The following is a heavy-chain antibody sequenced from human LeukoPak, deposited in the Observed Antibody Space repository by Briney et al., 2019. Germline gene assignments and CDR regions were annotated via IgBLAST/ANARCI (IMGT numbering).Heavy chain of an antibody. V-gene: IGHV3-23*01. CDR2: MSGSGGSS. CDR3: AKDVAAANYYYYYMGV. J-gene: IGHJ6*03. D-gene: IGHD6-13*01. Sequence: GGSLRLSCAASGFSSYAMSWVRQAPGKGLEWVSVMSGSGGSSYYADSVKGRFTISRDNSKNTLYLQMNSLRVDDTAVYYCAKDVAAANYYYYYMGVWGKGTTVTISS. CDR1: GFSSYA.